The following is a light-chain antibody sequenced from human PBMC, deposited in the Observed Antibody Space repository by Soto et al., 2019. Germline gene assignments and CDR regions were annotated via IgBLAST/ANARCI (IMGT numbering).Light chain of an antibody. J-gene: IGLJ1*01. V-gene: IGLV1-44*01. Sequence: QSVLTQPPSASGTPGQRVTISCSGSSSNIGSNTVNWYQQLPGTAPKLLIYNNNQRPSGVPDRFSGSKSGTSAFLAISGLQSEDEADYYCAAWDDSLNGLVFATGTKLTVL. CDR3: AAWDDSLNGLV. CDR2: NNN. CDR1: SSNIGSNT.